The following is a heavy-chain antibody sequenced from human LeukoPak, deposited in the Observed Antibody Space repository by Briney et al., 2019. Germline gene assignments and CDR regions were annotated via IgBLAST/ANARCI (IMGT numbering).Heavy chain of an antibody. D-gene: IGHD3-22*01. V-gene: IGHV3-64*01. CDR1: GFTFSSHA. J-gene: IGHJ4*02. CDR3: ARDRSRSGYLSFDF. Sequence: GGSLRLSCAASGFTFSSHAMHWVRQAPGKGLEYVSSISSNGGSTYYANSVKGRSTISRDNSKNTMYLQMGSLRAEDMAVYYCARDRSRSGYLSFDFWGQGTLVTVSS. CDR2: ISSNGGST.